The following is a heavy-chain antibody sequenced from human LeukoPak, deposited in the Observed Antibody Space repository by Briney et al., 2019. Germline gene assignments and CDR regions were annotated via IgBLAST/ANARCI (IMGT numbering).Heavy chain of an antibody. CDR1: GFTFSNAW. J-gene: IGHJ3*02. V-gene: IGHV3-15*01. CDR2: IKSNTDGGTT. Sequence: GGSLRLSCAASGFTFSNAWMSWVRQAPGKGPECVRRIKSNTDGGTTDYAAPVKGRFTISRDDSKNTLYLQMNSLKTEDTAVYYCTTARPLPHCSSTSCYFSIAFDIWGQGTMVTVSS. CDR3: TTARPLPHCSSTSCYFSIAFDI. D-gene: IGHD2-2*01.